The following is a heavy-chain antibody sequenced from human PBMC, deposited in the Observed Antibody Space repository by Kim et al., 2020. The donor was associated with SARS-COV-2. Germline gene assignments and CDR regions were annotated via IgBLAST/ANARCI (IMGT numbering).Heavy chain of an antibody. J-gene: IGHJ6*02. V-gene: IGHV4-59*09. D-gene: IGHD6-13*01. Sequence: RVTISVDTSKNQFSLKLSSVTAADTAVYYCARGGERAYSSSWFGYYGMDVWGQGTTVTVSS. CDR3: ARGGERAYSSSWFGYYGMDV.